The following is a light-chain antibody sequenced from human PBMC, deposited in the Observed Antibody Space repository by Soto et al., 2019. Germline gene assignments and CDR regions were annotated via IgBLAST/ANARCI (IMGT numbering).Light chain of an antibody. J-gene: IGKJ5*01. V-gene: IGKV2-30*02. Sequence: DIGMTQSPVSLPVTPGDPAWIACSSRQMLLHSDGIAYFSWFQQRPGRSPRRLIYKVSNRDSGVPARFSGSGSGTDFALKISRVEAEDVGVYYCMQGTHWPITFGQGTRLEIK. CDR1: QMLLHSDGIAY. CDR2: KVS. CDR3: MQGTHWPIT.